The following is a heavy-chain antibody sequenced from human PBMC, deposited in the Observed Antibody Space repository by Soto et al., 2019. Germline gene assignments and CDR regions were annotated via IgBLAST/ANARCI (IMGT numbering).Heavy chain of an antibody. D-gene: IGHD6-13*01. CDR1: GFTFSSYA. Sequence: PGGSLRLSCAASGFTFSSYAMSWVRQAPGKGLEWVSAISGSGGSTYYADSVRGRFTISRDNSKNTLYLQMNSLRAEDTAVYYCAKDPDPYSSSWYWRGYWGQGTLVTVSS. CDR3: AKDPDPYSSSWYWRGY. CDR2: ISGSGGST. J-gene: IGHJ4*02. V-gene: IGHV3-23*01.